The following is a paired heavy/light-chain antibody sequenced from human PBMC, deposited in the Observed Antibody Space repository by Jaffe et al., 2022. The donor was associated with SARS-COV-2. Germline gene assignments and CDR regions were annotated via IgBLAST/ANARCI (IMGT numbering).Heavy chain of an antibody. CDR3: TRLNKLGSSWDIDAFDF. J-gene: IGHJ3*01. Sequence: EVQLVESGGGLVQPGRSLRLSCTASGFSFGVYGLGWFRQVPGKGLEWLGLIRSKAYSETPEYAASVKDRFTISRDDSKSIAYLQMNSLRTEDAAVYYCTRLNKLGSSWDIDAFDFWGQGTMVTVSS. CDR2: IRSKAYSETP. V-gene: IGHV3-49*03. D-gene: IGHD6-13*01. CDR1: GFSFGVYG.
Light chain of an antibody. CDR1: QTIYHY. CDR2: GAS. V-gene: IGKV1-39*01. J-gene: IGKJ2*01. Sequence: DIQMTQSPSSLSTSVGDRVTITCRASQTIYHYLNWYQQKAGKAPNLLIFGASSLQSGVPSRFSGSGSGTDFTLTISSLQPEDFATYYCQQSYSYPYTFGQGTKLEIK. CDR3: QQSYSYPYT.